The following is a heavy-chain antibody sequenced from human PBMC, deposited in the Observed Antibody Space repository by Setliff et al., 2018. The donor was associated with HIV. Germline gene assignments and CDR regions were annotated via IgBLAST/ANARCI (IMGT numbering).Heavy chain of an antibody. Sequence: SETLSLTCTVSGGSISSYYWSWIRQPPGKGLEWIGYIYTSGSTNYNPSLKSRVTISVDTSKNQFSLKLSSVTAADTAVYYCARDAHEDYYYYMDVWGKGTTVTAP. V-gene: IGHV4-4*08. CDR1: GGSISSYY. CDR3: ARDAHEDYYYYMDV. CDR2: IYTSGST. J-gene: IGHJ6*03.